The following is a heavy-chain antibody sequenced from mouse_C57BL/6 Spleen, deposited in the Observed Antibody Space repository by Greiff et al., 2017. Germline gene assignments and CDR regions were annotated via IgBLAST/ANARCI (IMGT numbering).Heavy chain of an antibody. CDR1: GYSFTGYY. D-gene: IGHD1-1*01. J-gene: IGHJ2*01. V-gene: IGHV1-42*01. Sequence: VHVKQSGPELVKPGASVKISCKASGYSFTGYYMNWVKQSPEKSLEWIGEINPSTGGTTYNQKFKAKATLTVDKSSSTAYMQLKSLTSEDSAVYYCAWGTTVVNYWGQGTTLTVSS. CDR2: INPSTGGT. CDR3: AWGTTVVNY.